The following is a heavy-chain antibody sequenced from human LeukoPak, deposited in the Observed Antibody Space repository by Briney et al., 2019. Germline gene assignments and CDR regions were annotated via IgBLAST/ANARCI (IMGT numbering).Heavy chain of an antibody. CDR3: ARDLMIVMVEKEGSADY. CDR2: IFPSGGEI. V-gene: IGHV3-21*06. D-gene: IGHD3-22*01. CDR1: GFTFSTFA. J-gene: IGHJ4*02. Sequence: GGSLRLSCAASGFTFSTFAMIWVRQPPGKGLEWVSSIFPSGGEIHYADSVRGRFTISRDNAKNSVYLQMNSLRAEDTAVYYCARDLMIVMVEKEGSADYWGQGTLVTVSS.